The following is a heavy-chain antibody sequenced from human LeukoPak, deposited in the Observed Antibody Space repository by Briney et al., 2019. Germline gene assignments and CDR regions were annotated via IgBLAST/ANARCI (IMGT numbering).Heavy chain of an antibody. J-gene: IGHJ3*02. Sequence: SETLSLTCTVSGGSISSSSYYWGWIRQPPGTGLEWIGSIYYSGSTYYNPSLKSRVTISVDTSKNQFSLKLSSVTAADTAVYYCARQGYYYDSSGYYSTSPDAFDIWGQGTMVTVSS. CDR1: GGSISSSSYY. CDR3: ARQGYYYDSSGYYSTSPDAFDI. CDR2: IYYSGST. V-gene: IGHV4-39*01. D-gene: IGHD3-22*01.